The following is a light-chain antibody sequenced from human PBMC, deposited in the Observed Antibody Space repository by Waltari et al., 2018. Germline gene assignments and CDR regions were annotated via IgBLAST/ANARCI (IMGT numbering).Light chain of an antibody. J-gene: IGLJ2*01. CDR1: SSDVGSYNL. Sequence: QSALTQPASVSGSPGQSITISCTGTSSDVGSYNLVSWYQQHPGKAPKLVIYGVSKRPSGVSNRFSGSKAGNTASLTIAGLQAEDEADYYCCSYAGSSFVVFGGGTKLTVL. CDR2: GVS. CDR3: CSYAGSSFVV. V-gene: IGLV2-23*02.